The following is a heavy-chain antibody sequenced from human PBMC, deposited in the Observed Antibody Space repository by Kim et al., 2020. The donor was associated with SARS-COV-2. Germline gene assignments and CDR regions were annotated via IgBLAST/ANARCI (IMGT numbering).Heavy chain of an antibody. V-gene: IGHV3-30*18. CDR1: GFTFSSYG. J-gene: IGHJ6*02. CDR3: AKSLAAAGTDYGMDV. Sequence: GGSLRLSCAASGFTFSSYGMHWVRRAPGKGLEWVAVISYDGSNKYYADSVKGRFTISRDNSKNTLYLQMNSLRAEDTAVYYCAKSLAAAGTDYGMDVWGQGTTVTVSS. D-gene: IGHD6-13*01. CDR2: ISYDGSNK.